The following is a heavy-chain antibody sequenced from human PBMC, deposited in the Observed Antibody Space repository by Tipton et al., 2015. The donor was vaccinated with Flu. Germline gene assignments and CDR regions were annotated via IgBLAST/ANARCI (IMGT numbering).Heavy chain of an antibody. CDR1: GGSISSSSYY. CDR3: ARTVGYSLYYFDY. D-gene: IGHD5-18*01. J-gene: IGHJ4*02. Sequence: TLSLTCTVSGGSISSSSYYWGWICQPPGKGLEWIGSIYYSGSTYYNPSLKSRVTISVDTSKNQFSLKLSSVTAADTAVYYCARTVGYSLYYFDYWGQGPLVTVSS. CDR2: IYYSGST. V-gene: IGHV4-39*01.